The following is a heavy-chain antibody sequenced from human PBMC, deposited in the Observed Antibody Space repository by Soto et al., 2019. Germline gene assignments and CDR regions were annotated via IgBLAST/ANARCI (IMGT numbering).Heavy chain of an antibody. D-gene: IGHD6-19*01. J-gene: IGHJ6*02. CDR1: GFTFSSYG. CDR2: IWYDGSNK. V-gene: IGHV3-33*01. CDR3: ARVDSSGWPYYYYYGMDG. Sequence: EGSLRLSCAASGFTFSSYGMHWVRQAPGKGLEWVAVIWYDGSNKYYADSVKGRFTISRDNSKNTLYLQMNSLRAEGTAVYYCARVDSSGWPYYYYYGMDGGGHGTTLTVS.